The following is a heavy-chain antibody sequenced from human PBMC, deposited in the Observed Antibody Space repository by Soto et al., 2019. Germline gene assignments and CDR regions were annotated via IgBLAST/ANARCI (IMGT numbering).Heavy chain of an antibody. CDR2: IIPIFGTA. D-gene: IGHD2-15*01. J-gene: IGHJ4*02. CDR3: ARDSEYCSGGSCYSYVDY. CDR1: GGTFSSYA. V-gene: IGHV1-69*13. Sequence: GASVKVSCKASGGTFSSYAISWVRQAPGQGLEWMGGIIPIFGTANYAQKFQGRVTITADESTSTAYMELSSLRSEDTAVYYCARDSEYCSGGSCYSYVDYWGQGTLVTVS.